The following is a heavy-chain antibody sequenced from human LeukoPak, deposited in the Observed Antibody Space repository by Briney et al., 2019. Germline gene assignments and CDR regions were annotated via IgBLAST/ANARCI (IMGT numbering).Heavy chain of an antibody. CDR3: ARVASLARLHS. Sequence: PGGSLRLSCLVSGFTLRNYGMHWVRQAPGKGLEWVADIWFDERSTNYADSVKGRFTISRDTSKNTLYLQMNSLRVEDTAVYYCARVASLARLHSWGHGTLVTVSS. V-gene: IGHV3-33*01. J-gene: IGHJ5*01. CDR2: IWFDERST. CDR1: GFTLRNYG.